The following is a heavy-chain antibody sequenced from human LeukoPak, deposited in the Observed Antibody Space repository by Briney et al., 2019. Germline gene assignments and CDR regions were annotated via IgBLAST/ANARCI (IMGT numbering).Heavy chain of an antibody. D-gene: IGHD6-13*01. CDR1: GFTFSSYS. CDR3: ARDLIAAAGTEPYWYFDL. J-gene: IGHJ2*01. Sequence: GGSLRLSCAASGFTFSSYSMNWVRQAPGKGLEWVSVIYSGGSTYYADSVKGRFTISRDNSKNTLYLQMNSLRAEDTAVYYCARDLIAAAGTEPYWYFDLWGRGTLVTVSS. V-gene: IGHV3-53*01. CDR2: IYSGGST.